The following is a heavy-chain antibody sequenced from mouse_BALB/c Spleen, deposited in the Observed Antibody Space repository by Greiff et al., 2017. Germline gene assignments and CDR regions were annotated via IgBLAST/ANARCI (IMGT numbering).Heavy chain of an antibody. CDR2: INPSTGYT. CDR1: GYTFTSYW. CDR3: ARGELGRVFAY. V-gene: IGHV1-7*01. J-gene: IGHJ3*01. D-gene: IGHD4-1*01. Sequence: QVHVKQSGAELAKPGASVKMSCKASGYTFTSYWMHWVKQRPGQGLEWIGYINPSTGYTEYNQKFKDKATLTADKSSSTAYMQLSSLTSEDSAVYYCARGELGRVFAYWGQGTLVTVSA.